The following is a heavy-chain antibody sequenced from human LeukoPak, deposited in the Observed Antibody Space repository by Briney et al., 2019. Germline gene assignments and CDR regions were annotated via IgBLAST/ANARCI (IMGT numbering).Heavy chain of an antibody. CDR2: IWYDGSNK. CDR3: AKDTGLVAATRYYFDY. V-gene: IGHV3-33*06. CDR1: GFTFSSYG. J-gene: IGHJ4*02. Sequence: PGGSLRLSCAASGFTFSSYGMHWVRQAPGKGLEWVAVIWYDGSNKYYADSVKGRFTISRDNSQNTLYLQMNSLRGEDTAVYYCAKDTGLVAATRYYFDYWGQGTLVTVSS. D-gene: IGHD1-26*01.